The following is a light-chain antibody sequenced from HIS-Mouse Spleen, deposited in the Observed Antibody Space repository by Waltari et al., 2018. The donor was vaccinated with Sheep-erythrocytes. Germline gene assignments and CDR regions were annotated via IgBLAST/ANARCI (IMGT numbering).Light chain of an antibody. Sequence: DIQMTQSPSSLSASVGNTVTITCQAKQDISNYLNWYQQKPGKAPKLLIYDASNLETRVPSRFSGSGSGTDFTFTISSLQPEDIATYYCQQYDNLPLTFGGGTKVEIK. V-gene: IGKV1-33*01. CDR2: DAS. J-gene: IGKJ4*01. CDR3: QQYDNLPLT. CDR1: QDISNY.